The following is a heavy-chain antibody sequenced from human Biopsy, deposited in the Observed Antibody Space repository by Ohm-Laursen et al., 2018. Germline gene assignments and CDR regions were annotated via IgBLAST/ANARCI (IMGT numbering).Heavy chain of an antibody. V-gene: IGHV4-59*11. J-gene: IGHJ4*02. CDR2: ISYTGYT. CDR3: ARGSNDFGGLYFPR. D-gene: IGHD4-23*01. CDR1: GGSFTRHY. Sequence: SDTLSLTCTVSGGSFTRHYWSWIRQPPGKGLEWIGHISYTGYTSYNASLKSRVTISVDTSRNHFSLRLSSLTTADTAVYYCARGSNDFGGLYFPRWGQGTLLTVSS.